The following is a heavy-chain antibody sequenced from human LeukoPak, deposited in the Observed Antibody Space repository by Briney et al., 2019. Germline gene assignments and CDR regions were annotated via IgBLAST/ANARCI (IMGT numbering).Heavy chain of an antibody. J-gene: IGHJ4*02. Sequence: GGSLRLSCAASGFTFSSYAMSWVRQAPGKGLEWVSAIGGSGGSTYYADSVKGRFTISRDNAKNSLYLQMNSLRDEETAVYYCTRASGLGSTFDSWGQGTLVTVSS. CDR1: GFTFSSYA. CDR2: IGGSGGST. CDR3: TRASGLGSTFDS. V-gene: IGHV3-23*01. D-gene: IGHD3-10*01.